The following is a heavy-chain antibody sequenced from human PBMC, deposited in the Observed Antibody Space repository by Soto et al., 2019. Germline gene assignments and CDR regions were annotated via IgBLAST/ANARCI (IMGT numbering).Heavy chain of an antibody. CDR1: SSSTDSSRCH. J-gene: IGHJ3*02. CDR2: IKYIGTT. D-gene: IGHD1-26*01. CDR3: ARHGITGSYYDAFDI. V-gene: IGHV4-39*01. Sequence: SETLSITCTLSSSSTDSSRCHRVSTRQPPGKGLEWIASIKYIGTTFYNPSPKSRVTLSVDTSKNQFALKLSSVTAAETAVYYCARHGITGSYYDAFDIWGQGTMVT.